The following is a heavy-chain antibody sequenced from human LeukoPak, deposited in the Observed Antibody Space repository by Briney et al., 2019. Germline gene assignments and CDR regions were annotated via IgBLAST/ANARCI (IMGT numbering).Heavy chain of an antibody. D-gene: IGHD1-26*01. CDR1: GYTFTSYG. V-gene: IGHV1-18*01. CDR3: ARVPRGSYSGCRWFDP. Sequence: ASVKVSCKASGYTFTSYGISWVRQAPGQGLERMGWISAYNGNTNYAQKLQGRVTMTTDTFTSTAYMELRSLRSDDTAVYYCARVPRGSYSGCRWFDPWGQGTLVTVSS. CDR2: ISAYNGNT. J-gene: IGHJ5*02.